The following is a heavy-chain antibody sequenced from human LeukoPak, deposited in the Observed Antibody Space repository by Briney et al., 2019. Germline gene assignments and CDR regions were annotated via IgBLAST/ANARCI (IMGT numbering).Heavy chain of an antibody. Sequence: GASVKVSCKASGYTFTTYDINWVRQATGQGLEWMGWMNPNSGNTGYAQKFQGRVTMTRNTSISTSYMELGSLRSEDTAVYYCARVNCSSTSCRSKFLDYWGQGTLVTVSS. V-gene: IGHV1-8*01. CDR1: GYTFTTYD. CDR3: ARVNCSSTSCRSKFLDY. J-gene: IGHJ4*02. CDR2: MNPNSGNT. D-gene: IGHD2-2*01.